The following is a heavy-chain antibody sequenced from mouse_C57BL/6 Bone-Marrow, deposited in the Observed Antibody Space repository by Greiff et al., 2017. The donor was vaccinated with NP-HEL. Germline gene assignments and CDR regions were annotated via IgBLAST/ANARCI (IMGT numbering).Heavy chain of an antibody. D-gene: IGHD3-2*02. CDR2: FYPGSGSI. Sequence: VQLQQSGAELVKPGASVKLSCKASGYTFTEYTIHWVKQRSGQGLEWIGWFYPGSGSIKYNEKFKDKATLTADKSSSTVYMELSRLTSEDSAVYFCARHEEAAQATIPYYYAMDYWGQGTSVTVSS. V-gene: IGHV1-62-2*01. J-gene: IGHJ4*01. CDR3: ARHEEAAQATIPYYYAMDY. CDR1: GYTFTEYT.